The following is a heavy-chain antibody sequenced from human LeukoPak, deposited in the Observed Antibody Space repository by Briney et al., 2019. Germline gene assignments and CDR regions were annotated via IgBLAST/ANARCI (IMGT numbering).Heavy chain of an antibody. Sequence: GGSLRLSCAASGFTFSGSGMHWVRQAPGKGLEWVAFIRYHGSDKYYADSVKGRFTISRDNSKNTLYLQMNSLRAEDTAVYYCAKDPQWFGELYGVLPTDYWGQGTLVTVSS. J-gene: IGHJ4*02. V-gene: IGHV3-30*02. CDR1: GFTFSGSG. CDR2: IRYHGSDK. CDR3: AKDPQWFGELYGVLPTDY. D-gene: IGHD3-10*01.